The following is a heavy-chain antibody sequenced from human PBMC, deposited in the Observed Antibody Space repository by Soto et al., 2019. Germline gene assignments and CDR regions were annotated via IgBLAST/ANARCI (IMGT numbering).Heavy chain of an antibody. Sequence: ASVKVSCKASGYTFTRYNVHWVRQAPGQGLEWMAIINPSGGTTYYVQKFEGRVTLTTDTSTSTVYMELSSLRSDDTAVYYCARVRGGGSEYFFDYWGQGTLVTV. V-gene: IGHV1-46*01. D-gene: IGHD2-15*01. CDR2: INPSGGTT. CDR1: GYTFTRYN. CDR3: ARVRGGGSEYFFDY. J-gene: IGHJ4*02.